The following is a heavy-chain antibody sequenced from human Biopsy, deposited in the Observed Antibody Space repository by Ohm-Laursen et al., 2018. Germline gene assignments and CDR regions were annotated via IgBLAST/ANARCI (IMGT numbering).Heavy chain of an antibody. V-gene: IGHV4-34*01. CDR1: GGSFSGYY. CDR2: INHSGST. J-gene: IGHJ4*02. Sequence: TLSLTCAVYGGSFSGYYWSWIRQPPGKGLEWIGEINHSGSTNYNPSLKSRVTISVDTSKNQFPLKLSSATAADTAVYYCARGRLRAVARFDYWGQGTLVTVSS. CDR3: ARGRLRAVARFDY. D-gene: IGHD6-19*01.